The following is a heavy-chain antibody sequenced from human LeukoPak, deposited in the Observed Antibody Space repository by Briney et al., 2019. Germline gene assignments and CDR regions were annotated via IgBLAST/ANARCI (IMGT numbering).Heavy chain of an antibody. V-gene: IGHV3-30-3*01. J-gene: IGHJ4*02. CDR3: ARGAYITMVRGVEPFDY. CDR2: ISYDGSNK. D-gene: IGHD3-10*01. Sequence: GRSLRLSCAASGFTFSSYAMHWVRQAPGKGLEWVAVISYDGSNKYYADSVKGRFTISRDNSKNTLYLQMNSLRAEDTAVYYCARGAYITMVRGVEPFDYWGQGTLVTVSS. CDR1: GFTFSSYA.